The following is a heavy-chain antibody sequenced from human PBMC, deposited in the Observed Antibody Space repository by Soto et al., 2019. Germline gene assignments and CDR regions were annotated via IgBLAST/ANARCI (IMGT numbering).Heavy chain of an antibody. CDR3: AILEVSATRY. V-gene: IGHV3-23*01. CDR2: ISYDGGGT. Sequence: PGGSLRLSCAASGYTFSDYAMTWVRQAPGKGLEWVSSISYDGGGTYYADSVKGRFTVSRDNSKSTLYLQMNSLRAVDTAVYYCAILEVSATRYWGQGTLVTVSS. J-gene: IGHJ4*02. D-gene: IGHD2-21*02. CDR1: GYTFSDYA.